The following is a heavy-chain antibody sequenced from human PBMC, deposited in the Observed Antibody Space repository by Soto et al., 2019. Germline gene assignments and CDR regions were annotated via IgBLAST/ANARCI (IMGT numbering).Heavy chain of an antibody. Sequence: KPSETLSLTCAVYGGSFSGYYWSWIRQPPGKGLEWIGEINHSGSTNYNPSLKSRVTISVDTSKNQFSLKLSSVTAADTAVYYCARDPHRSRWLQPYYFDYWGQGTLVTVSS. J-gene: IGHJ4*02. CDR3: ARDPHRSRWLQPYYFDY. CDR2: INHSGST. CDR1: GGSFSGYY. D-gene: IGHD5-12*01. V-gene: IGHV4-34*01.